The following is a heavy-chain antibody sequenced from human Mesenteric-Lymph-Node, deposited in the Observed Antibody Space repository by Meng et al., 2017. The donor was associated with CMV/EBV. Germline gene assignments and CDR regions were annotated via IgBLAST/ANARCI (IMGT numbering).Heavy chain of an antibody. CDR2: INPNSGGT. D-gene: IGHD2-2*01. CDR3: ARGVQLGYCSSTSCLLPFDY. Sequence: ASVKVSCKASGYTFTGYYMHWVRQAPGQGLEWMGWINPNSGGTNYAQKFQGRVTITTDESTSTAYMELSSLRSEDTAVYYCARGVQLGYCSSTSCLLPFDYWGQGTLVTVSS. J-gene: IGHJ4*02. CDR1: GYTFTGYY. V-gene: IGHV1-2*02.